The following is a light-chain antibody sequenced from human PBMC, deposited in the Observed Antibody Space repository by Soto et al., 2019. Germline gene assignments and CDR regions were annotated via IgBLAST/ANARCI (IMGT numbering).Light chain of an antibody. J-gene: IGLJ2*01. CDR1: SSDTGTYHY. CDR3: SSYIGSGIRV. V-gene: IGLV2-14*01. Sequence: QSVLTQPASVSGSPGQSITISCTRTSSDTGTYHYVSWYQQHPGKAPKLIIYEVSTRPSGVFDRFSGSNSGDTASLTISGLQAEYEADYYCSSYIGSGIRVFGGGTKLTVL. CDR2: EVS.